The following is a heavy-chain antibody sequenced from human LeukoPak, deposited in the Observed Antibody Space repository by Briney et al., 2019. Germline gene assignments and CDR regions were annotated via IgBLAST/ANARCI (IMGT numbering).Heavy chain of an antibody. CDR2: VRYDSSNK. CDR1: GFTFSGYG. J-gene: IGHJ3*02. CDR3: ARGVGYYDSSGYYPSHDAFDI. D-gene: IGHD3-22*01. V-gene: IGHV3-30*02. Sequence: GGSLRLSCAASGFTFSGYGMHWVRQAPGKGLEWVAFVRYDSSNKYYADSVKGRFTISRDNAKNSLYLQMNSLRAEDTAVYYCARGVGYYDSSGYYPSHDAFDIWGQGTMVTVSS.